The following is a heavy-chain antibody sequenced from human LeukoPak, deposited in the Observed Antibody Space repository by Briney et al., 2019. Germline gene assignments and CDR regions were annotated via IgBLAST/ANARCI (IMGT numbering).Heavy chain of an antibody. CDR1: GFTFSSHG. Sequence: GGSLRLPCAASGFTFSSHGMHWVRQAPGKGLEWVAFIRYDGSNKYYADSVKGRFTISRDNSKNTLYLQMNSLRAEDTAVYYCAKDPADGSGSYYLDYWGQGTLVTVSS. J-gene: IGHJ4*02. D-gene: IGHD3-10*01. CDR2: IRYDGSNK. V-gene: IGHV3-30*02. CDR3: AKDPADGSGSYYLDY.